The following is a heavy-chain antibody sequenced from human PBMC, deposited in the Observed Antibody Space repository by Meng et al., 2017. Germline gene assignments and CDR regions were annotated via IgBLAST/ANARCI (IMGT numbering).Heavy chain of an antibody. V-gene: IGHV6-1*01. Sequence: VNTQHAAPGLVKHSHTLTRIVALSGECVSSNSGAWDWIRQSPSRGLEWLGRTNYRSKVFNDYAVSVKSRTTINPAKSKNQFSLQLNSVTPEDTAVYYCARLAQDRYFDYWGQGTLVTVSS. CDR3: ARLAQDRYFDY. D-gene: IGHD2-15*01. CDR2: TNYRSKVFN. CDR1: GECVSSNSGA. J-gene: IGHJ4*02.